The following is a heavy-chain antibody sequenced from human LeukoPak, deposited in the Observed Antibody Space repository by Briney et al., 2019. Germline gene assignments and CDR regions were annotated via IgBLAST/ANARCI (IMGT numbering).Heavy chain of an antibody. J-gene: IGHJ5*02. Sequence: GGSLRLSCAASGFTFSSYEMNWVRQAPGKGLEWVSYISSSGSTIYYADSVKGRFTISRDNAKNSLYLQMDSLRAEDTAVYYCARQRFLEWPWGQGTLVTVSS. CDR1: GFTFSSYE. CDR2: ISSSGSTI. D-gene: IGHD3-3*01. V-gene: IGHV3-48*03. CDR3: ARQRFLEWP.